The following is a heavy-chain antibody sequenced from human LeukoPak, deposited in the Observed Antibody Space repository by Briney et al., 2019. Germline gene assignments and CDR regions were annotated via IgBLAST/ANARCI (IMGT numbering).Heavy chain of an antibody. CDR2: ISGSGGST. CDR3: AKAGDTTVTTFSYYYYYMDV. D-gene: IGHD4-17*01. V-gene: IGHV3-23*01. J-gene: IGHJ6*03. CDR1: GFTFSNAW. Sequence: GGSLRLSCAASGFTFSNAWMSWVRQAPGKGLEWVSAISGSGGSTYYADSVKGRFTISRDNSKNTLYLQMNSLRAEDTAVYYCAKAGDTTVTTFSYYYYYMDVWGKGTTVTVSS.